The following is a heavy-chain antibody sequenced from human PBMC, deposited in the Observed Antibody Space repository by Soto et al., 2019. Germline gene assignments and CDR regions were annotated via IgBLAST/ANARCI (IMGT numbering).Heavy chain of an antibody. CDR1: GYTFTGYY. J-gene: IGHJ6*02. CDR3: ARGQNPITIFGVVRSYGMDV. V-gene: IGHV1-2*04. CDR2: INPNSGGT. Sequence: VASVKVSCKASGYTFTGYYVHCVILNTGQGLEWMGWINPNSGGTNYAQKFQGWVTMTRDTSISTAYMELSRLRSDDTAVYYCARGQNPITIFGVVRSYGMDVWGRGTTVTVSS. D-gene: IGHD3-3*01.